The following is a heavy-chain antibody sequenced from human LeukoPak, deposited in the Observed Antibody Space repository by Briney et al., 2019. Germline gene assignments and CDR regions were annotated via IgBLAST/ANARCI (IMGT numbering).Heavy chain of an antibody. CDR1: GYTFTGYY. CDR3: ARDFYCSSTSCSH. J-gene: IGHJ4*02. D-gene: IGHD2-2*01. CDR2: INPNSGGT. V-gene: IGHV1-2*02. Sequence: ASVKVSCKASGYTFTGYYMHWVRQARGQGLEWMGWINPNSGGTNYAQKFQGRVTMTRDTSISTAYMELSRLRSDDTAVYYCARDFYCSSTSCSHWGQGTLVTVSS.